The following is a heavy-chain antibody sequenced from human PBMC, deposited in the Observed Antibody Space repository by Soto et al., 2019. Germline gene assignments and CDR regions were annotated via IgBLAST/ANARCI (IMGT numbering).Heavy chain of an antibody. J-gene: IGHJ6*02. V-gene: IGHV3-11*05. CDR3: ARGGGVAVRPHYYYYGMDV. CDR2: ISSSSSYT. CDR1: GFTFSDYY. D-gene: IGHD6-6*01. Sequence: PGGSLRLSCAASGFTFSDYYMSWIRQAPGKGLEWVSYISSSSSYTNYADSVKGRFTISRDNAKNSLYLQMNSLRAEDTAVYYCARGGGVAVRPHYYYYGMDVWGQGTTVTVSS.